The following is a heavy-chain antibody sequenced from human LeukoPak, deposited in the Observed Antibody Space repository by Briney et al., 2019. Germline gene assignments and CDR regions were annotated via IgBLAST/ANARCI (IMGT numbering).Heavy chain of an antibody. D-gene: IGHD6-6*01. CDR2: ISGSGGST. J-gene: IGHJ1*01. CDR3: AKVEYSSNIPQH. CDR1: GFTFSGSA. Sequence: GGSLRLSCAASGFTFSGSAMSWVRQAPGKGLEWVSSISGSGGSTYYADSVKGRFTISKDNSKNTQYLQMNSLRAEDTAVYYCAKVEYSSNIPQHWGQGTLVTVSS. V-gene: IGHV3-23*01.